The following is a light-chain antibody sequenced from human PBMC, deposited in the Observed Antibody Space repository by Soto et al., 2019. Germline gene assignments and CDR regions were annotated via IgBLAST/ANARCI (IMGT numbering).Light chain of an antibody. CDR1: QSISSW. Sequence: DIQMTQSPSTLPASIADRVTITCRASQSISSWLAWYRQKPGEAPKLLLYEGSTLERGVPSTFSGSGSGTEFTLTISSLQPDDVATFDCQQYNTYSRSFGQGTRVDVK. J-gene: IGKJ1*01. V-gene: IGKV1-5*03. CDR3: QQYNTYSRS. CDR2: EGS.